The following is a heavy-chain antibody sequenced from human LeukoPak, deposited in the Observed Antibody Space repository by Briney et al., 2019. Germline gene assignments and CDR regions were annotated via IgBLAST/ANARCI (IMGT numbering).Heavy chain of an antibody. CDR2: IYHGDSDT. CDR1: GYSFASYR. D-gene: IGHD5-18*01. Sequence: HGESLQIPCWGAGYSFASYRIGWGRHMPGEGVEWMGIIYHGDSDTRYSPSVQGKVTISADKSISTAYLQVNSLRAWDTAMYYCARLNGYSYGPRVYWGEGTLVTVSS. CDR3: ARLNGYSYGPRVY. V-gene: IGHV5-51*01. J-gene: IGHJ4*02.